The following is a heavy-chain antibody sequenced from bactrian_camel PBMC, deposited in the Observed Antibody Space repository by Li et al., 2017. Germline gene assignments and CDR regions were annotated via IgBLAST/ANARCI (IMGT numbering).Heavy chain of an antibody. D-gene: IGHD5*01. CDR2: IDSTGSA. V-gene: IGHV3S55*01. CDR1: GDTIGRYC. Sequence: VQLVESGGGSVQVGGSLTLSCVASGDTIGRYCMGWFRQIPDREREGVAAIDSTGSANYADSVKGRFTISKDNARNTLALQMTSLKPEDTAMYYCAAAFSGFGCFGEEFKKERFGFWGHGTQVTVS. J-gene: IGHJ6*01. CDR3: AAAFSGFGCFGEEFKKERFGF.